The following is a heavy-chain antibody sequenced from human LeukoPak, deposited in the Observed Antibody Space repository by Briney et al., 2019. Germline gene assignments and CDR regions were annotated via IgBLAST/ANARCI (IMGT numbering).Heavy chain of an antibody. V-gene: IGHV3-21*01. Sequence: SGGSLRLSCAASGFTFSSYAMSWVRQAPGKGLEWVSSISNSSSYIYYADSVRGRFTISRDNAKNSLFLQMNSLTADDTAVYYCAKFFDDWGQGTLVTASS. CDR1: GFTFSSYA. CDR2: ISNSSSYI. J-gene: IGHJ4*02. CDR3: AKFFDD.